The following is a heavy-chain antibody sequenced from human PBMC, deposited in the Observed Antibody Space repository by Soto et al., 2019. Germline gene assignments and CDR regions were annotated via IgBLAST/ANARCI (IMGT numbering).Heavy chain of an antibody. CDR2: ISSSSSYI. CDR1: EFTFSSYS. J-gene: IGHJ4*02. V-gene: IGHV3-21*01. D-gene: IGHD5-18*01. Sequence: GGSLRLSCAASEFTFSSYSMNWVRQAPGKGLEWVSSISSSSSYIYYADSVKGRLTISRDNAKNSLYLQMNSLRAEDTAVYYCARVRGYSHLGYFDYWGQGTLVTVSS. CDR3: ARVRGYSHLGYFDY.